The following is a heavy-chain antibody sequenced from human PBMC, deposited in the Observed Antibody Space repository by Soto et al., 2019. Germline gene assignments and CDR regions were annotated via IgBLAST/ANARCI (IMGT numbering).Heavy chain of an antibody. V-gene: IGHV3-33*01. CDR2: IWYDGSNK. CDR3: AREEWELRSWFDP. Sequence: PGGSLRLSCAASGFTFSSYGMHWVRQAPGKGLEWVAVIWYDGSNKYYADSVKGRFTISRDNSKNTLYLQMNSLRAEDTAVYYCAREEWELRSWFDPWGQGTLVTVSS. D-gene: IGHD1-26*01. J-gene: IGHJ5*02. CDR1: GFTFSSYG.